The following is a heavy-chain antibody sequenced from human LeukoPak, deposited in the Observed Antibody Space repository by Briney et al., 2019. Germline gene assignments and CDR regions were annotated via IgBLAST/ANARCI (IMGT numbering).Heavy chain of an antibody. CDR1: GGSFSGYY. CDR2: INHSGST. D-gene: IGHD2-8*01. J-gene: IGHJ5*02. V-gene: IGHV4-34*01. Sequence: SETLSLTCAVYGGSFSGYYWSWIRQPPGKGLEWIGEINHSGSTNYNPSLKSRVTISVDTSKNQFSLKLSSVTAADTAVYYCARVPEMYAGWFDPWGQGTLVTVSS. CDR3: ARVPEMYAGWFDP.